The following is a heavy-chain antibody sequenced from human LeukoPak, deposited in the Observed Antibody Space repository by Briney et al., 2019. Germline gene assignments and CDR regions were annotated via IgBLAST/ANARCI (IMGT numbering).Heavy chain of an antibody. J-gene: IGHJ4*02. CDR3: ARDVLGYCSGGSCYSDY. CDR1: GYTFTSYD. Sequence: ASVKVSCKASGYTFTSYDINWVRQATGQGLEWMGWMNPNSGNTGYAQKFQGRVTITADKSTSTAYMELSSLRSEDTAVYYCARDVLGYCSGGSCYSDYWGQGTLVTVSS. D-gene: IGHD2-15*01. V-gene: IGHV1-8*01. CDR2: MNPNSGNT.